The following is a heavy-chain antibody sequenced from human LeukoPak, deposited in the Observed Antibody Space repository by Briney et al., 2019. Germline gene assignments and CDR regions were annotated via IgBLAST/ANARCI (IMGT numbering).Heavy chain of an antibody. Sequence: ASVKVSCKASGYTFIGYYMHWVRQAPGQGLEWMGWINPNSGGTNYAQKFQGRVTMTRDTSISTAYMELSRLRSDDTAVCSCATSSRGGNSFDIWGQGTMVTVSS. CDR3: ATSSRGGNSFDI. J-gene: IGHJ3*02. D-gene: IGHD6-19*01. V-gene: IGHV1-2*02. CDR1: GYTFIGYY. CDR2: INPNSGGT.